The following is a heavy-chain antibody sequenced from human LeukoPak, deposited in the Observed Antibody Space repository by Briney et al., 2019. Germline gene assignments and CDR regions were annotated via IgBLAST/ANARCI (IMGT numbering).Heavy chain of an antibody. D-gene: IGHD3-9*01. J-gene: IGHJ3*02. CDR1: GFTFSSYS. V-gene: IGHV3-48*01. CDR3: ARDSGTYYDILTGPDAFDI. Sequence: PGGSLRLSCAASGFTFSSYSMNWVRQAPGKGLEWVSYISSSSSTIYYADSVKGRFTISRDNAKNSLYLQMNSLRAEDTAVYYCARDSGTYYDILTGPDAFDIWGQGTVVTVSS. CDR2: ISSSSSTI.